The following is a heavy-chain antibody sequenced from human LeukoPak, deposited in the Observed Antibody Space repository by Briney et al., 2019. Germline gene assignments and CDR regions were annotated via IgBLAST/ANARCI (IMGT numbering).Heavy chain of an antibody. Sequence: GGSLRLSCAASGFTFDDHGMSWVRQGPGKGLEWVSGINWNGDRTGYADSVKGRFVVSRDNAKNSLYLQMNSLRAEDTAVYYCAELGITMIGGVWGKGTTVTISS. D-gene: IGHD3-10*02. CDR2: INWNGDRT. J-gene: IGHJ6*04. CDR3: AELGITMIGGV. CDR1: GFTFDDHG. V-gene: IGHV3-20*04.